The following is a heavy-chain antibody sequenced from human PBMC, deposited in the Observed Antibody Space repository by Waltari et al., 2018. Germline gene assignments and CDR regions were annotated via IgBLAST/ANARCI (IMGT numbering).Heavy chain of an antibody. V-gene: IGHV3-7*01. D-gene: IGHD5-12*01. Sequence: EVQLVESGGGLVQPGGSLRLSCAASGFTFSSYWMSWVRQAPGKGRDWVANIKQDGSEKYYVDSVKGRFTISRDNAKNSLYLQMNSLRAEDTAVYYCARDPSGYVVLDYWGQGTLVTVSS. CDR1: GFTFSSYW. J-gene: IGHJ4*02. CDR3: ARDPSGYVVLDY. CDR2: IKQDGSEK.